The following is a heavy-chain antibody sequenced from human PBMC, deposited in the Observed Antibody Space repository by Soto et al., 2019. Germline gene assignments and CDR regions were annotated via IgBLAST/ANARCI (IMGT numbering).Heavy chain of an antibody. J-gene: IGHJ5*02. CDR2: IYYSGST. D-gene: IGHD4-4*01. CDR3: ARHVLDDYSNYGFSHRPYWFDP. V-gene: IGHV4-39*01. CDR1: GGSISSSSYY. Sequence: QLQLQESGPGLVKPSETLSLTCTVSGGSISSSSYYWGWIRQPPGKGLEWIGSIYYSGSTYYNPSLKSRVTISVDTSKNQFSLKLSSVTAADTAVYYCARHVLDDYSNYGFSHRPYWFDPWGQGTLVTVSS.